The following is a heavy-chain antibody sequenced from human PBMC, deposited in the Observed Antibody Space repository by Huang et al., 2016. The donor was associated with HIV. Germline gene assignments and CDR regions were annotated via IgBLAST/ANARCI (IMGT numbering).Heavy chain of an antibody. CDR1: GFNFRVYA. J-gene: IGHJ4*02. CDR3: AKAPQVLSQALDG. CDR2: ISGTAAHT. V-gene: IGHV3-23*01. D-gene: IGHD1-1*01. Sequence: EVRLLESGGDLVRPGGSLRLSFPTSGFNFRVYAMNWVRQAPGRGLEWVARISGTAAHTYYAASVKGRFSMSRDNDQNTVSLQMNSLGAEDTGIYYCAKAPQVLSQALDGWGQGILVTVSS.